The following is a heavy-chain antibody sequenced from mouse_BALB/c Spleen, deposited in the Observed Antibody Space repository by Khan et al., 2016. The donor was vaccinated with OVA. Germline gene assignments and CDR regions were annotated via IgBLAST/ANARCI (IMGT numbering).Heavy chain of an antibody. CDR1: GFTFSTYG. J-gene: IGHJ3*01. D-gene: IGHD1-1*01. CDR2: VSTGGSYT. Sequence: EVKLVESGGDLVKPGGSLKLSCAASGFTFSTYGMSWVRQAPDKRLEWVATVSTGGSYTYYPDRVKGRFTISRDNAKNTLYLQMSGLRSEDTAMFYCTRLAYYYDSEGFAYWGQGTLVTVSA. V-gene: IGHV5-6*01. CDR3: TRLAYYYDSEGFAY.